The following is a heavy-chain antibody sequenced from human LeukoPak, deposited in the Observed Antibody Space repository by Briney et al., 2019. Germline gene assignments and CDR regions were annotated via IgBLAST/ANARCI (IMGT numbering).Heavy chain of an antibody. D-gene: IGHD6-13*01. CDR2: IYSGGST. V-gene: IGHV3-53*04. CDR3: AREAGTAHYYYGMDV. CDR1: GFTVSSNY. J-gene: IGHJ6*02. Sequence: GGSLRLSCAASGFTVSSNYMSWVRQAPGKGLEWVSVIYSGGSTYYADSVKGRFTISRHNSKNTLYLQMNSLRAEDTAVYYCAREAGTAHYYYGMDVWGQGTTVTVSS.